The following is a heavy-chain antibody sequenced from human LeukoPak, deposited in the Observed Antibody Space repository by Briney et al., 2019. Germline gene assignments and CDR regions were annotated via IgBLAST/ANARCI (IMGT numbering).Heavy chain of an antibody. J-gene: IGHJ5*02. D-gene: IGHD6-19*01. V-gene: IGHV3-23*01. CDR1: GFTFSSYA. Sequence: PGGSLRLSCAASGFTFSSYAMSWVRQAPGKGLEWVSAISGSGGSTYYADSVKGRFTISRDNSKNTLCLQMNSLRAEDTAVYYCAPSPHLDSSGFGPSGFDPWGQGTLVTVSS. CDR2: ISGSGGST. CDR3: APSPHLDSSGFGPSGFDP.